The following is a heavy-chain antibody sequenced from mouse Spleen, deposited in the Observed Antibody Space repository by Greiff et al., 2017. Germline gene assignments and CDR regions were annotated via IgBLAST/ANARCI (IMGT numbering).Heavy chain of an antibody. J-gene: IGHJ4*01. CDR1: GYSFTGYY. CDR3: ARSEYGNFPYAMDY. V-gene: IGHV1-42*01. Sequence: VQLQQSGPELVKPGASVKISCKASGYSFTGYYMNWVKQSPEKSLEWIGEINPSTGGTTYNQKFKAKATLTVDKSSSTAYMQLKSLTSEDSAVYYCARSEYGNFPYAMDYWGQGTSVTVSS. D-gene: IGHD2-10*02. CDR2: INPSTGGT.